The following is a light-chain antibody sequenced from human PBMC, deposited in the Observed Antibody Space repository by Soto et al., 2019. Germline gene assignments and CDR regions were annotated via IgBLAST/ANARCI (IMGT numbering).Light chain of an antibody. CDR3: QQYNSWT. J-gene: IGKJ1*01. V-gene: IGKV1-5*03. CDR1: QSINSW. Sequence: DIQMTQSPPTLSASVGDRVTITCRASQSINSWLAWYQQKPGKAPKLLIYKASSLESGVPSRFSGSGSGTEFALTISSLQPDDFATYYCQQYNSWTFGQGTKVEI. CDR2: KAS.